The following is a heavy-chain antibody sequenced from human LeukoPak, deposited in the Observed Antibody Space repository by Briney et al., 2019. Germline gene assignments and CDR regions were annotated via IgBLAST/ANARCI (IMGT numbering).Heavy chain of an antibody. CDR3: SRGLGVVASRKYYYMDV. Sequence: SETLSLTCTVSGGSISSYYWSWIRQPPGKGLEWIGYIYYSGSTNYNPSLKSRVTISVDTSKNQFSLKLSSVTAADTAVYYCSRGLGVVASRKYYYMDVWGKGTTVTVSS. CDR1: GGSISSYY. D-gene: IGHD2-15*01. V-gene: IGHV4-59*01. CDR2: IYYSGST. J-gene: IGHJ6*03.